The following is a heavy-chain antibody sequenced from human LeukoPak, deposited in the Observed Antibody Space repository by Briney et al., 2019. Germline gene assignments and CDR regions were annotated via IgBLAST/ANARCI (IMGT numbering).Heavy chain of an antibody. J-gene: IGHJ5*02. D-gene: IGHD3-10*01. Sequence: GGSLRLSCAASGFTFSSYWMSWVRQAPGKGLEWVANIKQDGSEKYYVDSVKGRFTISRDNAKNSLYLQMNSLRAEDTAVYHCARARYPKYYYGSGSTNWFDPWGQGTLVTVSS. CDR1: GFTFSSYW. V-gene: IGHV3-7*01. CDR2: IKQDGSEK. CDR3: ARARYPKYYYGSGSTNWFDP.